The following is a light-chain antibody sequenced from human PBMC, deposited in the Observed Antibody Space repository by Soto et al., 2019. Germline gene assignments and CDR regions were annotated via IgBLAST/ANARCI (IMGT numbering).Light chain of an antibody. Sequence: EIVMTQSPATLSVSPGERATLSCRASQSISSYLAWYQQKSGQAPRLLIYGASTRATGIPARFSGSGSGTEFTLTITSLQSEDFAVYYCQQYNNWPPITFGQGTRLEIK. CDR3: QQYNNWPPIT. CDR1: QSISSY. J-gene: IGKJ5*01. V-gene: IGKV3-15*01. CDR2: GAS.